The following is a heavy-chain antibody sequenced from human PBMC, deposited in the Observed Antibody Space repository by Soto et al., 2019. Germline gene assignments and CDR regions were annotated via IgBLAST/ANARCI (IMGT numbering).Heavy chain of an antibody. Sequence: SETLSLTCTVSGGSISSSSYYWGWIRQPPGKGLEWIGSIYYSGSTYYNPSLKSRVTISVDTSKNQFSLKLSSVTAADTAVYYCARHGRNDDYIWGSYRLGSFRYWGQGTLVTVSS. CDR1: GGSISSSSYY. CDR3: ARHGRNDDYIWGSYRLGSFRY. V-gene: IGHV4-39*01. J-gene: IGHJ4*02. CDR2: IYYSGST. D-gene: IGHD3-16*02.